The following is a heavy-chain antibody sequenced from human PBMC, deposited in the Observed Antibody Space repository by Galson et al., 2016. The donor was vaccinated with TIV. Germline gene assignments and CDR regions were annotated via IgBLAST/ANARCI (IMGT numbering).Heavy chain of an antibody. CDR1: GFAFNFYV. D-gene: IGHD1-26*01. CDR3: AKSGQSGDYSWDALVV. CDR2: ISLTGSHT. Sequence: SLRLSCAGYGFAFNFYVLTWVRQGPGKGLEWVSTISLTGSHTYYADSVKGRFTVSRDNSKNTMYLQMNSLRAEDTAEYYCAKSGQSGDYSWDALVVWGQGTTVTVSS. J-gene: IGHJ3*01. V-gene: IGHV3-23*01.